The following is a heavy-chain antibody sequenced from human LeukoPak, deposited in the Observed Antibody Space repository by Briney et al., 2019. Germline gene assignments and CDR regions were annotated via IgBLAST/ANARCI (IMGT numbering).Heavy chain of an antibody. CDR2: IYYSGST. D-gene: IGHD5-18*01. J-gene: IGHJ3*02. V-gene: IGHV4-59*01. Sequence: PSETLSLTCTVSGGSISTYYWSWIRQPPGKGLEWIGYIYYSGSTNYNPSLKSRVTISVDTSKNQFSLKLSSVTAADTAVYYCAREGYSYGNVGAFDIWGQGTMVTVSS. CDR3: AREGYSYGNVGAFDI. CDR1: GGSISTYY.